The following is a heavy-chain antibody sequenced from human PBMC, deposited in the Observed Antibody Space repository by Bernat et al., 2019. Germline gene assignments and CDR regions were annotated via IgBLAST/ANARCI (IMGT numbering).Heavy chain of an antibody. J-gene: IGHJ6*03. Sequence: QVQLVQSGAEVKKPGASVKVSCKASGYTFTSYDINWVRQATGQGLEWMGWMNPNSGNTGYAQKFQGRVTMTRNTSISTAYMELSSLRSEDTAVYYCARALRGIAARPTKPNDCYYYVDVWGKGTTVTVSS. CDR1: GYTFTSYD. D-gene: IGHD6-6*01. V-gene: IGHV1-8*02. CDR3: ARALRGIAARPTKPNDCYYYVDV. CDR2: MNPNSGNT.